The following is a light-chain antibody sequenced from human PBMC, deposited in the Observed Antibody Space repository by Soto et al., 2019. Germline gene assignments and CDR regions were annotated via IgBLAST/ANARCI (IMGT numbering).Light chain of an antibody. Sequence: QSALTQPPSASGSPGQSVTISCTGTSSDVGAYNYVCWYQQHPGKAPKLIISEVTKRPSGVPDRFSGSKSGNTDSLTVTGIQAEDEADYDCSSYAGSNNPWVFGGGTKLTVL. J-gene: IGLJ3*02. V-gene: IGLV2-8*01. CDR2: EVT. CDR3: SSYAGSNNPWV. CDR1: SSDVGAYNY.